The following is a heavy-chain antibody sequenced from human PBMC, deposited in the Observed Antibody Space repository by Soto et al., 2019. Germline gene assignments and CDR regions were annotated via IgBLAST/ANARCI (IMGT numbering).Heavy chain of an antibody. CDR2: ISSSSSYI. J-gene: IGHJ4*02. CDR1: GFTFSSYS. CDR3: ARDLSQTAMVEVYFDY. V-gene: IGHV3-21*01. Sequence: GGSLRLSCAASGFTFSSYSMNWVRQAPGKGLEWVSSISSSSSYIYYADSVKGRFTISRDNAKNSLYLQMNSLRAEDTAVYYCARDLSQTAMVEVYFDYWGQGTLVTVSS. D-gene: IGHD5-18*01.